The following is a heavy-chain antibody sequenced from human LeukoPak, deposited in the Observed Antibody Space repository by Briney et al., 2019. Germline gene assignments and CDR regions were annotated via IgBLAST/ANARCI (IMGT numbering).Heavy chain of an antibody. Sequence: GGSLRLSCAASGFTFSRYWISWVRQAPGKGLEWVANIKEDGSEKYYVDSVKGRFTISRDNAKNSLFLQMNSLRGEDTAVYFCARVSCTNGVCYCFDYWGQGTLVTVSS. J-gene: IGHJ4*02. CDR3: ARVSCTNGVCYCFDY. CDR2: IKEDGSEK. CDR1: GFTFSRYW. V-gene: IGHV3-7*01. D-gene: IGHD2-8*01.